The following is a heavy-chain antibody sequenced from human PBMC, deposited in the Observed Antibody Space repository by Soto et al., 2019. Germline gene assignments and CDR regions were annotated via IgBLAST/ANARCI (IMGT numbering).Heavy chain of an antibody. V-gene: IGHV1-18*04. CDR3: AIVAAAEAAEPSRHFDY. CDR2: ISAYNGNT. D-gene: IGHD6-13*01. J-gene: IGHJ4*02. Sequence: GASVKVSCTSSGYTFTGYYIHWVRQAPGQGLERMGWISAYNGNTNYAQKLQGRVTMTTDTSTSTAYMELRSLRSDDTAVYYCAIVAAAEAAEPSRHFDYWGQGTLVTVSS. CDR1: GYTFTGYY.